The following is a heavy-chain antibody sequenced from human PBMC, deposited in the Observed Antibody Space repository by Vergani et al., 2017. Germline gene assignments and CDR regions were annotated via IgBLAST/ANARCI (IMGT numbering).Heavy chain of an antibody. CDR2: IYYSGSS. CDR3: AAEIRRNWFYY. CDR1: GSSISSGGYY. V-gene: IGHV4-31*03. Sequence: QVQLQESGPGLVKPSQTLSLTCSVSGSSISSGGYYWSWIRQFPGKGLEWIGYIYYSGSSNYNPSLKSRVTISVDSSMNRLYMNLTAVTAADTSVYYCAAEIRRNWFYYLGQGTLVTVAS. J-gene: IGHJ5*01. D-gene: IGHD3-16*01.